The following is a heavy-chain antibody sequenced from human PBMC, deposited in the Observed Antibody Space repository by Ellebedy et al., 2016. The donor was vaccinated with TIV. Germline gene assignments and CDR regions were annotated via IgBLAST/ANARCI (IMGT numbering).Heavy chain of an antibody. J-gene: IGHJ4*02. CDR2: IRYDESNR. Sequence: GGSLRLSCEASGFTFSSYGMHWVRQAPGKGLDWVAYIRYDESNRYYADSVKGRFTISRDNSKNTLYLQMNSLRVEDTAVYYCVKGRSAIAEYWGQGTLVTVSS. D-gene: IGHD2-2*02. CDR1: GFTFSSYG. V-gene: IGHV3-30*02. CDR3: VKGRSAIAEY.